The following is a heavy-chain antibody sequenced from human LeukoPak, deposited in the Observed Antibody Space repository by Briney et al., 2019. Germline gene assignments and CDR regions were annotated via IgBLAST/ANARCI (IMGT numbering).Heavy chain of an antibody. CDR1: GGSINNHY. J-gene: IGHJ4*02. Sequence: SETLSLTCTVSGGSINNHYWSWIRQPPGKGLEWIGSIFYSGSTDSNPSLKGRVTISVDASKNQFSLKLSSVTAADTAMYFCASHYDIIAYWYYFGYWGQGTLFTVSS. V-gene: IGHV4-59*08. D-gene: IGHD3-22*01. CDR2: IFYSGST. CDR3: ASHYDIIAYWYYFGY.